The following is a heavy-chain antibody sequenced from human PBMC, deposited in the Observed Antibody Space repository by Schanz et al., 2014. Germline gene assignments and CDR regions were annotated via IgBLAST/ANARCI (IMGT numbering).Heavy chain of an antibody. D-gene: IGHD2-21*01. CDR1: GFIFRTYG. CDR3: GRAKGYCGADCYPGY. CDR2: IHYDGTYK. J-gene: IGHJ4*02. V-gene: IGHV3-30*02. Sequence: QVHLVESGGGVVQPGGSLRLSCAASGFIFRTYGMHWVRQAPGKGLEWVAFIHYDGTYKYYADSVKGRFTISRDNSENTLYLQMISLRAEDTAVYYCGRAKGYCGADCYPGYWGQGTLVTVSS.